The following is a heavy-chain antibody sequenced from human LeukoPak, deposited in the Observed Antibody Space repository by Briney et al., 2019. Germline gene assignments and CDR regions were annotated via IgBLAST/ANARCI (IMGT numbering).Heavy chain of an antibody. CDR2: IYTSGST. Sequence: PSETLSLTCTVSGGSISSYYWSWIRQPAGKGLEWIGRIYTSGSTNYNPSLKSRVTISVDTSKNQFSLKLSSVTAADTAVYYCARTMCGGDCYSNAYYFDYWGQGTLVTVSS. CDR1: GGSISSYY. D-gene: IGHD2-21*02. J-gene: IGHJ4*02. V-gene: IGHV4-4*07. CDR3: ARTMCGGDCYSNAYYFDY.